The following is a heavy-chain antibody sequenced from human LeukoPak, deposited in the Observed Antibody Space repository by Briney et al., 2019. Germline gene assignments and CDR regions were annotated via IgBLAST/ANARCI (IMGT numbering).Heavy chain of an antibody. CDR3: ARWFGPLKSFPYYYYGMDV. CDR2: IYYSGST. V-gene: IGHV4-59*12. D-gene: IGHD3-10*01. Sequence: SEALSLTCTVSGGSISGYYWSWIRQPPGKGLEWIGYIYYSGSTNYNPSLKSRITISLDTSKNQFSLKLSSVTAADTAVYYCARWFGPLKSFPYYYYGMDVWGQGTTVTVSS. J-gene: IGHJ6*02. CDR1: GGSISGYY.